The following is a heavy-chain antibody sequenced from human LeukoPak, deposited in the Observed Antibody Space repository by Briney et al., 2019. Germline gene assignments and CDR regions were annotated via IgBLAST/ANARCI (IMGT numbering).Heavy chain of an antibody. CDR1: GGTFSSYA. V-gene: IGHV1-69*04. J-gene: IGHJ4*02. CDR2: IIPILGIA. D-gene: IGHD3-22*01. Sequence: SVKVSCKASGGTFSSYAISWVRQAPGQGLEWTGRIIPILGIANYAQKFQGRVTITADKSTSTAYMELSSLRSEDTAVYYCARDWIIVDTFDYWGQGTLVTVSS. CDR3: ARDWIIVDTFDY.